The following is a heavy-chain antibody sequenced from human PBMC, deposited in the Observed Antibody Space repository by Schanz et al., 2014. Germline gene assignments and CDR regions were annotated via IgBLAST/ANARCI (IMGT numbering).Heavy chain of an antibody. V-gene: IGHV3-21*06. D-gene: IGHD1-1*01. CDR1: GFTFSSYA. J-gene: IGHJ4*02. CDR2: LSSDSRHV. Sequence: EVQLVESGGGLVQPGGSLRFSCAASGFTFSSYAMSWVRQSPGKGLEWVSFLSSDSRHVYYVESAKGRFTISRDNAKNSLYLQMDSLRGDDTAVYYCARDGIAATTDFEYWGQGVLVTVSS. CDR3: ARDGIAATTDFEY.